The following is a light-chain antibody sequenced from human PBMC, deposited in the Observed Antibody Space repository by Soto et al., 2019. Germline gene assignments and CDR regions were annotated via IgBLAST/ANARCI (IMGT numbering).Light chain of an antibody. CDR1: SSNIGSNT. CDR3: AAWGDSRNGYV. J-gene: IGLJ1*01. V-gene: IGLV1-44*01. CDR2: SNN. Sequence: QSVLTQPPSASGTPGQRVTISSSGSSSNIGSNTVNWYQQLPGTAPKLLIYSNNQRPSGVPDRFSGSKSGTSASLAISGLQSEDEADYNCAAWGDSRNGYVFGTGTKVTVL.